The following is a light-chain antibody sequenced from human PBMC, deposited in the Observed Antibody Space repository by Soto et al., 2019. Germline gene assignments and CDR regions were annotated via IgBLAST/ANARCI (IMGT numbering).Light chain of an antibody. CDR1: SSDVGSYNL. Sequence: QSALTQPASVSGSPGQSITISCTGTSSDVGSYNLVSWYQQHPGKAPKLMIYEVSKRPSGVSNRFSGSKSGNTASLTISGLQAEYEADYSCCSYAGSRTLVFGGGTQLTVL. CDR2: EVS. CDR3: CSYAGSRTLV. V-gene: IGLV2-23*02. J-gene: IGLJ2*01.